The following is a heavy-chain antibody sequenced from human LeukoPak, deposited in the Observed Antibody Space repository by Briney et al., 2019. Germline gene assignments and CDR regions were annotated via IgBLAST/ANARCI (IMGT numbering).Heavy chain of an antibody. Sequence: GGSLRLSCAASGFTFSSYAMSWVRQAPGKGLEWVSAISGSGGSTYYADSVKGRFTISRDNSKNTLYLQMNSLRAEDTAVYYCAKATYSSSWYPVFDYWGQGTLVTVSS. J-gene: IGHJ4*02. D-gene: IGHD6-13*01. CDR2: ISGSGGST. CDR3: AKATYSSSWYPVFDY. CDR1: GFTFSSYA. V-gene: IGHV3-23*01.